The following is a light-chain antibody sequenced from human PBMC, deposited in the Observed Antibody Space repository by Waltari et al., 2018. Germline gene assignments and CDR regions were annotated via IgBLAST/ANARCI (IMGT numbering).Light chain of an antibody. J-gene: IGKJ4*01. CDR2: HAS. CDR1: QSVSNF. V-gene: IGKV3-11*01. Sequence: EIVLTQSPATLSLSPGERATLSCRASQSVSNFLVWYQQKPGQAPRLLIYHASKRATDIPDRFSGRGSGTDFTLTISSLEPGDSAVYYCQQRANWPPLTFGGGTRVEI. CDR3: QQRANWPPLT.